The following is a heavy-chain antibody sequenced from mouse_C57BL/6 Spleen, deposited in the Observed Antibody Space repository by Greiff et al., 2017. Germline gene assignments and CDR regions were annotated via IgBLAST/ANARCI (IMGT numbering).Heavy chain of an antibody. D-gene: IGHD1-1*01. CDR2: INPSNGGT. V-gene: IGHV1-53*01. J-gene: IGHJ2*01. CDR3: ARFVGSTVSRGDYFDY. Sequence: QVQLQQPGTELVKPGASVKLSCKASGYTFTSYWMHWVKQRPGQGLEWIGNINPSNGGTNYNEKFKSKATLTVDKSSSTAYMQLSSLTSEDSAVYYCARFVGSTVSRGDYFDYWGQGTTLTVSS. CDR1: GYTFTSYW.